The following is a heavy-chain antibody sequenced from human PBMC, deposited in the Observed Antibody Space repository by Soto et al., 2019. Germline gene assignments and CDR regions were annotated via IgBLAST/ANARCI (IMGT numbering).Heavy chain of an antibody. CDR3: TTVMGDTYYYDSSGYYNWFDP. J-gene: IGHJ5*02. D-gene: IGHD3-22*01. V-gene: IGHV3-15*01. CDR1: GFTFSNAW. Sequence: PXESLRLSCAASGFTFSNAWMSWVRQAPGKGLEWVGRIKSKTDGGTTDYAAPVKGRFTISRDDSKNTLYLQMNSLKTEDTAVYYCTTVMGDTYYYDSSGYYNWFDPWGQGTLVTVSS. CDR2: IKSKTDGGTT.